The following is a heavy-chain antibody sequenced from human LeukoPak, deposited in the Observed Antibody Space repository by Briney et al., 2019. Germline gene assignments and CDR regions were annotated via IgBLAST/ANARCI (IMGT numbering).Heavy chain of an antibody. D-gene: IGHD3-22*01. V-gene: IGHV1-18*01. Sequence: ASVKVSCKASGYTFTSYGISWVRQAPGQGLEWMGWISAYNGNTNYAQKLQGRVTTTTDTSTSTAYMELRSLRSDDTAVYYCVRDTWGVDYYDSSGYYHDAFDIWGQGTMVTVSS. CDR3: VRDTWGVDYYDSSGYYHDAFDI. CDR1: GYTFTSYG. CDR2: ISAYNGNT. J-gene: IGHJ3*02.